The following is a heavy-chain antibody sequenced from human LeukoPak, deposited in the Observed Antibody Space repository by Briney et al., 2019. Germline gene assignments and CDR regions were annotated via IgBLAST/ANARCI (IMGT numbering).Heavy chain of an antibody. V-gene: IGHV3-33*01. CDR1: GFSFSSYG. CDR2: IWYDGSNK. J-gene: IGHJ4*02. CDR3: VRMDISGYYAPHFDY. Sequence: PGRSLRLSCAASGFSFSSYGMHWVRQAPGKGRQWVAVIWYDGSNKYYEDSVRGRFTISRDNSKSTLYLQMNSLRAEDTAVYSCVRMDISGYYAPHFDYWGQGTLVTVSS. D-gene: IGHD3-22*01.